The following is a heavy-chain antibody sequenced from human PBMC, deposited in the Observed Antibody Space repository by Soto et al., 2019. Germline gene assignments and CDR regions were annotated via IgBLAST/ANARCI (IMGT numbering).Heavy chain of an antibody. V-gene: IGHV3-64D*06. J-gene: IGHJ6*02. CDR3: VKGVYSITMVRPRRPHYYYGMDV. CDR2: ISSNGGST. D-gene: IGHD3-10*01. CDR1: GFTFSSYA. Sequence: EVQLVESGGGLVQPGGSLRLSCSASGFTFSSYAMHWVRQAPGKGLEYVSAISSNGGSTYYADSVKGRFTISRDNSKNTLYLQMSSLGAEDTAVYYCVKGVYSITMVRPRRPHYYYGMDVWGQGTTVTVSS.